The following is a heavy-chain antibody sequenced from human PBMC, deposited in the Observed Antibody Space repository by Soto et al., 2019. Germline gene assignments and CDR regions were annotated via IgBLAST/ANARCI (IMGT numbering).Heavy chain of an antibody. D-gene: IGHD1-7*01. CDR3: ATPRYNWNYVSNRDYFYGMDV. Sequence: ASVKVSCKVSGYTLTELSMHWVRQAPGKGLEWMAGFDPEDGETIYAQKFQGRVTMTEDTSTDTAYMELSSLRSEDTAVYYCATPRYNWNYVSNRDYFYGMDVWGQGTTVTVSS. V-gene: IGHV1-24*01. CDR1: GYTLTELS. J-gene: IGHJ6*02. CDR2: FDPEDGET.